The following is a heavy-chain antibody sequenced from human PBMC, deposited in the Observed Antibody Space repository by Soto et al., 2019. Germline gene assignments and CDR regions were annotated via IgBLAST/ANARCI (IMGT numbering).Heavy chain of an antibody. CDR2: IKSKTDGGTT. CDR3: TTSIIGSYYSEYFQH. V-gene: IGHV3-15*01. CDR1: GFTFSNAW. D-gene: IGHD1-26*01. J-gene: IGHJ1*01. Sequence: RRLSCAASGFTFSNAWMSWVRQAPGKGLEWVGRIKSKTDGGTTDYAAPVKGRFTISRDDSKNTLYLQMNSLKTEDTAVYYCTTSIIGSYYSEYFQHWGQGTLVTVSS.